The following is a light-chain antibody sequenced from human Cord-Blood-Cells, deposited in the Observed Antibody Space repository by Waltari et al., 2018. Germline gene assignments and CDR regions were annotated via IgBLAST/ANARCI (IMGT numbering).Light chain of an antibody. J-gene: IGLJ3*02. CDR3: QVWDSSSDHPV. Sequence: SYVLTQPPSVSVAPGKTARITCGGNNIGSKSVHWYQQKPDQAPVLVIYYDSDRPSGIPERFSGAKSGNTATLTISRVEAGDEADYYCQVWDSSSDHPVFGGGTKLTVL. CDR2: YDS. V-gene: IGLV3-21*04. CDR1: NIGSKS.